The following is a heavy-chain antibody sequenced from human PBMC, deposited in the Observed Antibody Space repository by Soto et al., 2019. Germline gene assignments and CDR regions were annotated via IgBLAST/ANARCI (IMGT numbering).Heavy chain of an antibody. CDR2: ISYDGSNK. Sequence: QVQLVESGGGVVQPGRSLRLSCAASGFTFSSYGMHWVRQAPGKGLEWVAVISYDGSNKYYADSVKGRFTISRDNSKNTLYLQMNSLRAEDTAVYYCAKETHYYDSSPLDYWGQGTLVTVSS. V-gene: IGHV3-30*18. J-gene: IGHJ4*02. CDR1: GFTFSSYG. CDR3: AKETHYYDSSPLDY. D-gene: IGHD3-22*01.